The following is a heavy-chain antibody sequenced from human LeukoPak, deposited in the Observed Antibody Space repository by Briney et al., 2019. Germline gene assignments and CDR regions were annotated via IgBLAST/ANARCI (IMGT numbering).Heavy chain of an antibody. CDR1: GGSISSSNW. J-gene: IGHJ4*02. Sequence: SGTLSLTCAVSGGSISSSNWWSWVRQPPGKGLEWIGEIYHSGSTNYNPSLKSRVTISVDKSKNEFSLKLSSVTAADTAVYYCGSVPEGYDFWSGYHYFDYWGQGTLVTVSS. V-gene: IGHV4-4*02. D-gene: IGHD3-3*01. CDR3: GSVPEGYDFWSGYHYFDY. CDR2: IYHSGST.